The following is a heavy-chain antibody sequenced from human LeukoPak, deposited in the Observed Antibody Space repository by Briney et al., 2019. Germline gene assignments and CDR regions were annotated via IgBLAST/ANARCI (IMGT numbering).Heavy chain of an antibody. J-gene: IGHJ4*02. D-gene: IGHD3-22*01. CDR3: ARVGGDGSGYYYSDY. CDR2: IIPSGGST. V-gene: IGHV1-46*01. CDR1: GYTFTSYQ. Sequence: SVKVSCKPSGYTFTSYQMNWVRQAPGQGLDWMGVIIPSGGSTSYAQKLKGRVTMTRDTSTSTVYMELSGRRSEDTGVYSCARVGGDGSGYYYSDYWGQGTLVTVSS.